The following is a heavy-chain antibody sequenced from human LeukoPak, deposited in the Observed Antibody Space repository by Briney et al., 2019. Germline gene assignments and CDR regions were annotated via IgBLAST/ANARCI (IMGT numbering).Heavy chain of an antibody. CDR1: GFTFSSYW. D-gene: IGHD3-9*01. V-gene: IGHV3-7*01. J-gene: IGHJ4*02. CDR2: IKQDGSEK. CDR3: ARGYFDWFLVY. Sequence: GGSLRLSCAASGFTFSSYWMSWVRQAPEKGLEWGANIKQDGSEKYYVDSVKGRFTISRDNAKNSLYLQMNSLRAEDTAVYYCARGYFDWFLVYWGQGTLVTVSS.